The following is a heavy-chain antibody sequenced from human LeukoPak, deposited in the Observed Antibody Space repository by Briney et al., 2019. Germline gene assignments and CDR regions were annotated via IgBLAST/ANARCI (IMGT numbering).Heavy chain of an antibody. CDR1: GYSFSSYW. V-gene: IGHV5-51*01. CDR2: IYPGDSDT. D-gene: IGHD3-10*01. Sequence: GESLKISCKGSGYSFSSYWIGWGRQMPGKGLEGMGIIYPGDSDTRYSPSFQDQVTISADKSISTAYLQWSSLKASDTAMYYCARQGRYGSHYMDVWGKGTTVTVSS. CDR3: ARQGRYGSHYMDV. J-gene: IGHJ6*03.